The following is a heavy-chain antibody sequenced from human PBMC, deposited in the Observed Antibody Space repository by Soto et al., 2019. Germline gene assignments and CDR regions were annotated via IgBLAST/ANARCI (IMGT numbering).Heavy chain of an antibody. Sequence: QVQLQESGPGLVKPSQTLSLTCTVSGGSITSGGYYWHWIRQHPVQGLEWIGYIFHSGSTHYNPSLKSRLPMSADTSKNQLSLRLTSVTAADTAVYYCARGSASFTGPAGYWGQGTLGTVSS. V-gene: IGHV4-31*03. D-gene: IGHD6-19*01. CDR1: GGSITSGGYY. CDR2: IFHSGST. J-gene: IGHJ4*02. CDR3: ARGSASFTGPAGY.